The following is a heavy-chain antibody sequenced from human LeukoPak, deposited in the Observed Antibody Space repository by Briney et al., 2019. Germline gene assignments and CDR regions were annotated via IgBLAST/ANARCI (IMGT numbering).Heavy chain of an antibody. CDR2: IIPIFGTA. CDR3: ARDLPRDSSGWKGGVDWFDP. J-gene: IGHJ5*02. Sequence: GASVKVSCKASGGTFSSYAISWVRQAPGQGLEWMGGIIPIFGTANYAQKFQGRVTITADKSTSTAYMELSSLRSEDTAVYYCARDLPRDSSGWKGGVDWFDPWGQGTLVTVSS. CDR1: GGTFSSYA. D-gene: IGHD6-19*01. V-gene: IGHV1-69*06.